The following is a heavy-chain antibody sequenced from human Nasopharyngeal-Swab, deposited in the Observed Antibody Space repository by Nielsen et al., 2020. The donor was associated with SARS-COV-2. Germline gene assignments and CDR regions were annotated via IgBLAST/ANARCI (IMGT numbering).Heavy chain of an antibody. CDR2: IYYSGST. CDR3: ARDSLCTYYHYFDY. V-gene: IGHV4-30-4*01. CDR1: GGSISSGDYY. D-gene: IGHD3-22*01. Sequence: SETLSLTCTVSGGSISSGDYYWSWIRQPPGKGLEWIGYIYYSGSTYYNPSLKSRVTISVDTSKNQFSLQLSSVSAADTAVYYCARDSLCTYYHYFDYWGQGTLVTVSS. J-gene: IGHJ4*02.